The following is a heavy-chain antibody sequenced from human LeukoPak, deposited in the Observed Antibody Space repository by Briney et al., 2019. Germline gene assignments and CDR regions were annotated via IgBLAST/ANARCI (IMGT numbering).Heavy chain of an antibody. J-gene: IGHJ4*02. CDR1: GGSVSSYY. CDR2: IYYTGST. CDR3: ARMYDSSGYYYPFDY. V-gene: IGHV4-59*08. D-gene: IGHD3-22*01. Sequence: SETLSLTCTVSGGSVSSYYWSWIRQPPGKGLGWIGYIYYTGSTNYNPSLKSRVTISVDTSKNHFSLKLSSVTAADTAVYYCARMYDSSGYYYPFDYWGQGTLVTVSS.